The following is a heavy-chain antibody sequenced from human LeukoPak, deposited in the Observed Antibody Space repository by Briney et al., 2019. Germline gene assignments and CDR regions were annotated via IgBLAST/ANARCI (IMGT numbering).Heavy chain of an antibody. J-gene: IGHJ4*02. CDR3: ARKSSGWFDY. Sequence: SETLSLTCTVSGGSISTYYWSWIRQPPGKGLEWIGYIYYSGSSNCNPSLKSRVTISGDTSKNQFSLKLSSVTAADTAVYYCARKSSGWFDYWGQGTLVTVSS. CDR2: IYYSGSS. CDR1: GGSISTYY. V-gene: IGHV4-59*01. D-gene: IGHD3-22*01.